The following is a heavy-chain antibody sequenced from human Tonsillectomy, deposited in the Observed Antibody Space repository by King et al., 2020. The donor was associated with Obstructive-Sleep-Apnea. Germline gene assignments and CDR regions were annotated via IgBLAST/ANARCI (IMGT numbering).Heavy chain of an antibody. CDR2: ISAYNGNT. D-gene: IGHD3-10*01. CDR1: GYTFTSYG. V-gene: IGHV1-18*04. Sequence: QLVQSGAEVKKPGASVKVSCKASGYTFTSYGISWVRQAPGQGLEWMGWISAYNGNTNYAQKLQGRVTMTTDTSTSTAYMELRSLRSDDTAVYYCARIGLVLLWFGAQGFSGMDVWGQGTTVTVSS. J-gene: IGHJ6*02. CDR3: ARIGLVLLWFGAQGFSGMDV.